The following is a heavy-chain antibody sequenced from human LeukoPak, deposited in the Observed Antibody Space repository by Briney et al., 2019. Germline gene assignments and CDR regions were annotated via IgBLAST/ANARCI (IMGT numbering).Heavy chain of an antibody. D-gene: IGHD4-11*01. CDR3: ARCQDYSPSSPFDY. V-gene: IGHV3-30*04. J-gene: IGHJ4*02. CDR2: ISYDGSNK. Sequence: GRSLRLSCAASGFTFSSYAMHWVRQAPGKGLEWVAVISYDGSNKYYADSVKGRFTISRDNSKNTLYLQMNSLRAEDTAVYYCARCQDYSPSSPFDYWGQGTLVTVSS. CDR1: GFTFSSYA.